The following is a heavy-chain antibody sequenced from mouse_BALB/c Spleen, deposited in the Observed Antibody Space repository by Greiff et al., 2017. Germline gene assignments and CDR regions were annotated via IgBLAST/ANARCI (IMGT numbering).Heavy chain of an antibody. D-gene: IGHD1-1*01. CDR3: ARERDGSRGWFAY. J-gene: IGHJ3*01. CDR1: GFSLTSYG. V-gene: IGHV2-9*02. CDR2: IWAGGST. Sequence: VMLVESGPGLVAPSQSLSITCTVSGFSLTSYGVHWVRQPPGKGLEWLGVIWAGGSTNYNSALMSRLSISKDNSKSQVFLKMNSLQTDDTAMYYCARERDGSRGWFAYWGQGTLVTVSA.